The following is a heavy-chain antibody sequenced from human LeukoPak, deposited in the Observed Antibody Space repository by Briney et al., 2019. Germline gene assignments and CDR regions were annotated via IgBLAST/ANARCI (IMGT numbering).Heavy chain of an antibody. CDR3: ARELPNYYMDV. D-gene: IGHD5-18*01. CDR2: ISSSSSYI. V-gene: IGHV3-21*01. CDR1: GFTFSSYE. J-gene: IGHJ6*03. Sequence: PGGSLRLSCAASGFTFSSYEMNWVRQAPGKGLEWVSSISSSSSYIYYADSVKGRFTISRDNAKNSLYLQMNSLRAEDTAVYYCARELPNYYMDVWGKGTTVTVSS.